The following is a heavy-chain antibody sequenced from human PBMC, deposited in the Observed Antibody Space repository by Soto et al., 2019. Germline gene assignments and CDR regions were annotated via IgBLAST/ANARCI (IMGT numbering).Heavy chain of an antibody. CDR1: GGSISSYY. J-gene: IGHJ4*02. Sequence: QVQLQESGPGLVKPSETLSLTCTVSGGSISSYYWSWIRQPPGKGLEWIGCIYYSESTNYNPSLKTGVTILLDTSKNQFSLKLSSVTAADTAVYYCARLEGYCSGGSCYGYFDYWGQGTLVTVSS. CDR2: IYYSEST. CDR3: ARLEGYCSGGSCYGYFDY. D-gene: IGHD2-15*01. V-gene: IGHV4-59*08.